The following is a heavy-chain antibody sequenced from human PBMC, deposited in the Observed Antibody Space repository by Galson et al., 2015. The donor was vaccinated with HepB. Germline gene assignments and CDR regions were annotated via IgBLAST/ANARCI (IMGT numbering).Heavy chain of an antibody. CDR1: GFIISNYS. CDR2: ITSRNTYM. V-gene: IGHV3-21*01. CDR3: ARAGRTVIGSAFDI. Sequence: SLRLSCAASGFIISNYSMNWVRQTPGKGLEWVSSITSRNTYMFYADSVKGRFTISRDNANNSLSLQMNTMRTEDTGVYYCARAGRTVIGSAFDIWGQGTTVTVSS. J-gene: IGHJ3*02. D-gene: IGHD2-21*01.